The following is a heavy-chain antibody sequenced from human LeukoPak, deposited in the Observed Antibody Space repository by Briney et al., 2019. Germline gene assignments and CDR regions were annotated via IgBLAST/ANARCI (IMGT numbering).Heavy chain of an antibody. J-gene: IGHJ3*02. V-gene: IGHV4-38-2*02. D-gene: IGHD2-15*01. CDR3: ARGGVVAAPGDAFDI. CDR2: IYHSGST. Sequence: SETLSLTCSVTGYSINNGYYWGWIRQPPGKGLDWIGSIYHSGSTYYNPSLKSRVTISVDTSKNQFSLKLNSVTAADTAVYYCARGGVVAAPGDAFDIWGQGTMVTVSS. CDR1: GYSINNGYY.